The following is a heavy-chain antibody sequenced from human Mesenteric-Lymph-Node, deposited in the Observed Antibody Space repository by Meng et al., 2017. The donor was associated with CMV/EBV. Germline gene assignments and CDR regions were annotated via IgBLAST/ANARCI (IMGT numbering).Heavy chain of an antibody. Sequence: SETLSLTCTVSGGSISSSSYYWGWIRQPPGTGLEWIGSIYYSGSTYYNPSLKSRVTISVDTSKNQFSLKLSSVTAADTAVYYCARDFTPLGSGYLDYWGQGTLVTVSS. CDR2: IYYSGST. CDR3: ARDFTPLGSGYLDY. D-gene: IGHD3-9*01. CDR1: GGSISSSSYY. V-gene: IGHV4-39*07. J-gene: IGHJ4*02.